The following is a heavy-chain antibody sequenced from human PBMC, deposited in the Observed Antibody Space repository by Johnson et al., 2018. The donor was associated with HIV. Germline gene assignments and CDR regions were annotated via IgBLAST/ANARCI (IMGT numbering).Heavy chain of an antibody. Sequence: VQLVESGGGVVQPGRSLRLSCAASGFTFSSYGMHWVRQAPGKGLEWVAVISYDGSNKYYADSVKCRFTISINNSKNTLYMQMNSLRAEATAVYYCAKDLPPNSSWYGAPDAFDIWGQGTMVTVSS. CDR3: AKDLPPNSSWYGAPDAFDI. CDR1: GFTFSSYG. V-gene: IGHV3-30*18. J-gene: IGHJ3*02. D-gene: IGHD6-13*01. CDR2: ISYDGSNK.